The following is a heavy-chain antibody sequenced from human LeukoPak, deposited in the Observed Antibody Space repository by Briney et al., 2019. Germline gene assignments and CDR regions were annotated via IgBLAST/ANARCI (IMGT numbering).Heavy chain of an antibody. D-gene: IGHD3-22*01. CDR1: GGTFSSYA. CDR3: ARDSYDSSDYYYED. V-gene: IGHV1-69*04. CDR2: IIPILGIA. J-gene: IGHJ4*02. Sequence: ASVKVSCKASGGTFSSYAISWVRQAPGQGLEWMGRIIPILGIANYAQKFQGRVTITADKSTSTAYMELSSLRSEDTAVYYCARDSYDSSDYYYEDWGQGTLVTVSS.